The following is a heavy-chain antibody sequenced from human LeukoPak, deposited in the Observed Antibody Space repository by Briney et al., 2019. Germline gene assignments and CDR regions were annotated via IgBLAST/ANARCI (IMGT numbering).Heavy chain of an antibody. CDR3: ARHQSGRRYDALDV. Sequence: GESLKISCKTSGYSFTTYWIDWVRQMPGKGLEWMGIIYPGDSDTTYSPSFQGQVTISVDKSTGTAYLQWTSLKASDTAMYYCARHQSGRRYDALDVWGQGTMVTVSS. CDR1: GYSFTTYW. V-gene: IGHV5-51*01. D-gene: IGHD3-3*01. CDR2: IYPGDSDT. J-gene: IGHJ3*01.